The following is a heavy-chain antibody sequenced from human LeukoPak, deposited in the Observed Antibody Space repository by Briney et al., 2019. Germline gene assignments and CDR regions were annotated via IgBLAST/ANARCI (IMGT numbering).Heavy chain of an antibody. CDR3: ARDRGDASDA. Sequence: ASVKVFCKASGYTFAAYYIHWVRQDTGQGLEWMGWINPKSGATNYAQKFQGRVTMTRDTSISTAYRELSSLTSDDTALQYCARDRGDASDAWGQGTMVTVSS. CDR1: GYTFAAYY. J-gene: IGHJ3*01. CDR2: INPKSGAT. V-gene: IGHV1-2*02.